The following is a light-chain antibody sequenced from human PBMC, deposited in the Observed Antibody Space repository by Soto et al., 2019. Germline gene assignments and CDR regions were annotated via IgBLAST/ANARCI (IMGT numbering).Light chain of an antibody. CDR3: LQDYGDSWT. CDR1: RYVGSD. CDR2: AAS. Sequence: IQMTQSPSALSASVGERVTMTLRSSRYVGSDVSWYQQKPGQAPKLLIYAASNLYTGVPSRFSGSRSGTEFTLTISSLQPEDFASYYCLQDYGDSWTFGQGTKVDIK. V-gene: IGKV1-6*01. J-gene: IGKJ1*01.